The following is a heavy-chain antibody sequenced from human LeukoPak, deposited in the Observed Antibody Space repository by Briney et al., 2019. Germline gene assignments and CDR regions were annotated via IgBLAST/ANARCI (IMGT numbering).Heavy chain of an antibody. CDR2: ISSSCSYI. J-gene: IGHJ4*02. Sequence: PGGSLRLSCAASGFNFSSYSMNWVRQAPGKGLEWASSISSSCSYIYYADSVKGRFTISRDNAKNSLYLQMNSLRAEDTAVYYCARDRSIAAAGPLGYWGQGTLVTVSS. D-gene: IGHD6-13*01. V-gene: IGHV3-21*01. CDR3: ARDRSIAAAGPLGY. CDR1: GFNFSSYS.